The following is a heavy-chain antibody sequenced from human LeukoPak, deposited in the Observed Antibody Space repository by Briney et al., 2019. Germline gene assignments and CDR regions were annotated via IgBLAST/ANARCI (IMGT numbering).Heavy chain of an antibody. D-gene: IGHD4-17*01. CDR3: AKDTTKTVTTGFDY. CDR1: GFAFNTYG. Sequence: PGGSLRLSCAASGFAFNTYGMHWVRQAPGKGLEWVAYIRYDGSVKYYVDSVRGRLTISRDNSKNTLYLQMNSLRAEDTAVYYCAKDTTKTVTTGFDYWGQGTLVTVSS. CDR2: IRYDGSVK. J-gene: IGHJ4*02. V-gene: IGHV3-30*02.